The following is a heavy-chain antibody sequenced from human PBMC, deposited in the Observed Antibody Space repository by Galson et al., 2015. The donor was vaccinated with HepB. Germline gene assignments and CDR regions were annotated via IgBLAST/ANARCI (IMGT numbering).Heavy chain of an antibody. J-gene: IGHJ6*03. CDR3: ARVGQGEDDYYHMDL. Sequence: ETLSLTCTVSGGSITSYYWSWIRQPPGKGLEWIGYFYYSGSTNYNPSLKSRVTISVDTSKNQVYLRLKSVTAADTAVYFCARVGQGEDDYYHMDLWGKGTTVIVSS. CDR2: FYYSGST. CDR1: GGSITSYY. V-gene: IGHV4-59*01. D-gene: IGHD3-10*01.